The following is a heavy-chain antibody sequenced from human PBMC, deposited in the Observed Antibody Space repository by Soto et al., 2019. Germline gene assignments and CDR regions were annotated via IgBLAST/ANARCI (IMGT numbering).Heavy chain of an antibody. J-gene: IGHJ6*02. Sequence: SETLSLTCAVSGYSIRSGYFWGWIRQPPGKGLEWIGSMYHSGITYYNLPLKSRVTISVDTSKNQLSLKLSSATAADTAVYYCARSMYSTSAQLYYGMDVWGQGTTVTVSS. CDR3: ARSMYSTSAQLYYGMDV. V-gene: IGHV4-38-2*01. CDR1: GYSIRSGYF. D-gene: IGHD6-6*01. CDR2: MYHSGIT.